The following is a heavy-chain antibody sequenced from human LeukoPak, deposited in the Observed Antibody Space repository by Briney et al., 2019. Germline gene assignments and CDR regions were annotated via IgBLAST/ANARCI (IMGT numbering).Heavy chain of an antibody. CDR3: ARLLTTFAYYYYYGMDV. D-gene: IGHD4-17*01. CDR2: IYYSGST. J-gene: IGHJ6*02. Sequence: SETLSLTCTVSGGSISSYYWSWIRQPPGKGLEWIGYIYYSGSTNYNPSLKSRVTMSVDTSKNQFSLKLSSVTAADTAVYYCARLLTTFAYYYYYGMDVWGQGTTVTVSS. V-gene: IGHV4-59*08. CDR1: GGSISSYY.